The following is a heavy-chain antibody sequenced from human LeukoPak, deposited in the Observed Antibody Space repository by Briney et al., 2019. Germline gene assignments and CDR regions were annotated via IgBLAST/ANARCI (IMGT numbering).Heavy chain of an antibody. CDR1: GSSISSYY. J-gene: IGHJ5*02. CDR3: ARGYSRSWYQAVVYIWLDP. Sequence: SETLSLTCTVSGSSISSYYWTWIRQPPGKGLEWIGYISYSGSTNYNPSLKSRVTISVDTSKNQFSLNLTSVTAADTAVYYCARGYSRSWYQAVVYIWLDPWGQGTLVTVSS. CDR2: ISYSGST. D-gene: IGHD6-13*01. V-gene: IGHV4-59*01.